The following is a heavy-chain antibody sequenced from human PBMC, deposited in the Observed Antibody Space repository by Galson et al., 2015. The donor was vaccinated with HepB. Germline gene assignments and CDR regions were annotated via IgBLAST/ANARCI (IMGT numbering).Heavy chain of an antibody. V-gene: IGHV3-9*01. CDR2: ISWKSDFT. D-gene: IGHD3-10*01. Sequence: SLRLSCAASGFTFEDYAMHWVRQVPGKGLEWVSGISWKSDFTGYADSVRGRFTISRDNAKHSVYLQMNSLRTEDTSLYYCEQDLTYYYGSGSYFVGMDAWGQGTTVTVS. CDR1: GFTFEDYA. J-gene: IGHJ6*02. CDR3: EQDLTYYYGSGSYFVGMDA.